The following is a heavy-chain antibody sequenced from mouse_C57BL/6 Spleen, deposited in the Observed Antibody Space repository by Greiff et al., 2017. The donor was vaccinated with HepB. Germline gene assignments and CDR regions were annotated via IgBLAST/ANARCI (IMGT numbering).Heavy chain of an antibody. D-gene: IGHD2-3*01. V-gene: IGHV1-82*01. Sequence: QVQLQQSGPELVKPGASVKISCKASGYAFSSSWMNRVKQRPGKGLEWIGRIYPGDGDTNYNGKFKGKATLTADKSSSTAYMQLSSLTSEDSAVYFCASGDGFDYWGQGTTLTVSS. CDR1: GYAFSSSW. CDR3: ASGDGFDY. CDR2: IYPGDGDT. J-gene: IGHJ2*01.